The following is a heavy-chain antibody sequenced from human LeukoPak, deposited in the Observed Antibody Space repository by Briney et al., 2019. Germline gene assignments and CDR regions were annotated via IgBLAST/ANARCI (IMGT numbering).Heavy chain of an antibody. CDR2: INPSGGST. CDR3: ARGQMKKYYYDSSGDYLGY. D-gene: IGHD3-22*01. CDR1: GYTFTSYY. Sequence: ASVKVSCKASGYTFTSYYMHWVRQAPGQGLEWMGIINPSGGSTSYAQKFQGRVTMTRDTSTSTVYMELSSLRSEDTAVYYCARGQMKKYYYDSSGDYLGYWGQGTLVTVSS. V-gene: IGHV1-46*01. J-gene: IGHJ4*02.